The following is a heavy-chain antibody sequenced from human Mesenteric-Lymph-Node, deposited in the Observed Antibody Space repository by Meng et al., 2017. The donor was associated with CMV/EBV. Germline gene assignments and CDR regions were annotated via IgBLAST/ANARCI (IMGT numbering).Heavy chain of an antibody. CDR3: AREETQSGGLTSFGVVSIRPGPFDH. Sequence: ASVKVSCKASGYTFTSYGISWVRQAPGQGLEWMGWISGYNGNTNYAQKFKGRVTMTTDTSTRTAYMELRSLRSDDTAVYYCAREETQSGGLTSFGVVSIRPGPFDHWGQGTLVTVSS. CDR1: GYTFTSYG. CDR2: ISGYNGNT. V-gene: IGHV1-18*01. D-gene: IGHD3-3*01. J-gene: IGHJ4*02.